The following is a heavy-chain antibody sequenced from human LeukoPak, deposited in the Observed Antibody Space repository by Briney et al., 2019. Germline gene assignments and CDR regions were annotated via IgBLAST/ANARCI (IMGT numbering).Heavy chain of an antibody. J-gene: IGHJ4*02. CDR1: GFTFSNAW. CDR2: IKSKTDGGTT. CDR3: AKDIRLSVGTSPFDY. V-gene: IGHV3-15*01. D-gene: IGHD4-23*01. Sequence: PGGSLRLSCAASGFTFSNAWMSWVRQAPGKGLEWVGRIKSKTDGGTTDYAAPVKGRFTISRDNSKNTLYLQMNNLRADDTALYYCAKDIRLSVGTSPFDYWGQGTLVTVSS.